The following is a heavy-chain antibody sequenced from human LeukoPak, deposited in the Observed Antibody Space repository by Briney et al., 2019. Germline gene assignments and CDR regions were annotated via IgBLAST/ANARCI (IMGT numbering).Heavy chain of an antibody. CDR1: GFTFSSFR. J-gene: IGHJ6*02. D-gene: IGHD1/OR15-1a*01. CDR2: MNKDGREK. Sequence: GGSLRLSCAASGFTFSSFRMNWVRQAPGKGPEWVANMNKDGREKYYVDSVKGRFTISRDTAKNSLYLQMNNLRAEDTALYYCARNNDMDVWGQGTTVIVSS. CDR3: ARNNDMDV. V-gene: IGHV3-7*03.